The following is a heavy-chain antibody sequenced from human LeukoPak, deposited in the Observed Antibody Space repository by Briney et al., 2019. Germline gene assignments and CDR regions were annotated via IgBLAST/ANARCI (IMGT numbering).Heavy chain of an antibody. D-gene: IGHD3-9*01. V-gene: IGHV4-30-4*01. CDR2: IYYSGST. J-gene: IGHJ4*02. Sequence: SQTLSLTCTVSGGSISSGDYYWRWIRQPPGKGLEWIGYIYYSGSTYYNPSLKSRVTISVDTSKNQFSLKLSSVTAADTAVYYCARGDDILTGYVYDYWGQGTLVTVSS. CDR3: ARGDDILTGYVYDY. CDR1: GGSISSGDYY.